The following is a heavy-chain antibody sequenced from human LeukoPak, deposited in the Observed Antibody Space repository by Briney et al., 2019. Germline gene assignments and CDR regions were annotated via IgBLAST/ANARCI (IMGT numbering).Heavy chain of an antibody. Sequence: NPSETLSLTCAVYGGSFSSYYWSWIRQPPGKGLEWIAYISYSGSTNYNPSLKSRITISVDTSKNQFSLKLTSVTAADTAVYYCAKVGVAARRFGYYLDYWGQGTLVTVSS. CDR1: GGSFSSYY. D-gene: IGHD6-6*01. J-gene: IGHJ4*02. CDR3: AKVGVAARRFGYYLDY. V-gene: IGHV4-59*01. CDR2: ISYSGST.